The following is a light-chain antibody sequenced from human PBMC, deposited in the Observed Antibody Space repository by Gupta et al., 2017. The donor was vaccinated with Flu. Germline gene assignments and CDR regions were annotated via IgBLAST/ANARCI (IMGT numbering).Light chain of an antibody. CDR2: GAS. V-gene: IGKV3-20*01. J-gene: IGKJ3*01. Sequence: GTLSLSPGERATLSCRTSQSISSDYLAWFQQKPGQAPRLLIYGASSRATGIPDRFSGSGSGTDFTLTISRLEPEDFAVYYCQRYGTSLFTFGPGTKVVIK. CDR3: QRYGTSLFT. CDR1: QSISSDY.